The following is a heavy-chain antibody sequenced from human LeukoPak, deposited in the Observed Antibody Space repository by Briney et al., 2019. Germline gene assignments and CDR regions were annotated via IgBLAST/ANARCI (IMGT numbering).Heavy chain of an antibody. CDR3: ARGDYDSSGYYEV. Sequence: GGSLRLSCAASGFSFSDYSMSWIRQAPGKGLECISYRRSSSYTNYADSVKGRFTISKDNAKNSLYLQMNSLRAEDTAVYYCARGDYDSSGYYEVWGQGTLVTVSS. D-gene: IGHD3-22*01. V-gene: IGHV3-11*05. CDR1: GFSFSDYS. CDR2: RRSSSYT. J-gene: IGHJ4*02.